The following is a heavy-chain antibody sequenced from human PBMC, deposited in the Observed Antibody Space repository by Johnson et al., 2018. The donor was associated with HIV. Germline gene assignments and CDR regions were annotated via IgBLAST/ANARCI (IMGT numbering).Heavy chain of an antibody. CDR1: GFTFSSYA. J-gene: IGHJ3*01. D-gene: IGHD6-19*01. CDR3: AKIGQWRERLDAFDV. CDR2: ISGSGGST. Sequence: EKLVESGGGVVQPGRSLRLSCAASGFTFSSYAMHWVRQAPGKGLQWVSSISGSGGSTYYADSVKGRFTISRDNSKNTLYLQVNSLRAEDTAIYYCAKIGQWRERLDAFDVWGQGTMVTVSS. V-gene: IGHV3-23*04.